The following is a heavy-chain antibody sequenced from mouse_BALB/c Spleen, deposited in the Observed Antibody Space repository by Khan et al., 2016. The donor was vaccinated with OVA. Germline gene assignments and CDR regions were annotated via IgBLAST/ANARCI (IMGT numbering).Heavy chain of an antibody. CDR2: IWSGGIT. CDR3: ARNRNGYFDS. D-gene: IGHD1-1*02. CDR1: GFSLANYG. Sequence: QVQLKESGPGLVQPSQSLSITCTVSGFSLANYGVHWVRQSPGKGLEWLGVIWSGGITDYNATFISRLSISKDNSKGQVFFKMNSLQANDTAIYYCARNRNGYFDSWGQGSTLTGSS. J-gene: IGHJ2*01. V-gene: IGHV2-2*02.